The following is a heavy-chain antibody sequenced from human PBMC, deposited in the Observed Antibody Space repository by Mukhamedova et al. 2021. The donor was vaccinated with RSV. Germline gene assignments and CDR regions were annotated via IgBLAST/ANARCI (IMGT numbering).Heavy chain of an antibody. V-gene: IGHV3-23*01. CDR3: ATNPDYSDSSGYYYFYFDY. D-gene: IGHD3-22*01. Sequence: GLEWVSTISGSGRSTHYTDSVKGRFTISRDNSKNTLYLQMNSLRVEDTAVYYCATNPDYSDSSGYYYFYFDYWGQGTLVTVSS. J-gene: IGHJ4*02. CDR2: ISGSGRST.